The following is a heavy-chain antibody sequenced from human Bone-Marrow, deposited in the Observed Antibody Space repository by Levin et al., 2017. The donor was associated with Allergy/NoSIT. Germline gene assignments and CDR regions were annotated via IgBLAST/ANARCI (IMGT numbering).Heavy chain of an antibody. CDR1: VFPFTSYA. J-gene: IGHJ2*01. V-gene: IGHV3-23*01. CDR3: ARARGYSNSFYWYFDI. Sequence: PGGSLRLSCAASVFPFTSYAMSWVRQAPGEGLEWVSAISVSGDKTYYSDSVKGRFTISRDNSKNTLSLQMNGLRAEDTALYYCARARGYSNSFYWYFDIWGRGTLVTVSS. CDR2: ISVSGDKT. D-gene: IGHD6-6*01.